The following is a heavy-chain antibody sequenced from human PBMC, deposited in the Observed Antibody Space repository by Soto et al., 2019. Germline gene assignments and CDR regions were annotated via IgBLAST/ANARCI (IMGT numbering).Heavy chain of an antibody. Sequence: GGSLRLSCAASGFTFSSFGMHWVRQAPDKGLQWVAVISYDGSDKYYADSVKGRFTISRDDSTNTMYLQMNSLRPEDTAVYYCARDVGRGFYYYYGMDIWGQGTTVTVSS. CDR3: ARDVGRGFYYYYGMDI. CDR2: ISYDGSDK. CDR1: GFTFSSFG. J-gene: IGHJ6*02. V-gene: IGHV3-30*03.